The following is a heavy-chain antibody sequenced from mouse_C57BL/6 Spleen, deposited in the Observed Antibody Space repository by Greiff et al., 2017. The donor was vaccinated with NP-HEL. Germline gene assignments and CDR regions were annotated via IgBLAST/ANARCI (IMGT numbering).Heavy chain of an antibody. CDR3: ARHRGGLGRYFDV. CDR2: ISGGGGNT. CDR1: GFTFSSYT. Sequence: EVKVEESGGGLVKPGGSLKLSCAASGFTFSSYTMSWVRQTPEKRLEWVATISGGGGNTYYPDSVKGRFTISRDNAKNTLYLQMSSLRSEDTALYYCARHRGGLGRYFDVWGTGTTVTVSS. D-gene: IGHD4-1*01. J-gene: IGHJ1*03. V-gene: IGHV5-9*01.